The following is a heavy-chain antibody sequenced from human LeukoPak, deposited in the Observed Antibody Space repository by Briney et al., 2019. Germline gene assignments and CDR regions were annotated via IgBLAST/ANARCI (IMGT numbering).Heavy chain of an antibody. V-gene: IGHV4-59*12. CDR3: ARDRGYSYGYDY. D-gene: IGHD5-18*01. CDR1: GGSISSYY. Sequence: SETLSLTCTVSGGSISSYYWSWIRQPPGKGLEWIGYIYYSGSTNYNPSLKSRVTISVDTSKNQFSLKLSSVTAADTAVYYCARDRGYSYGYDYWGQGTLVTVSS. CDR2: IYYSGST. J-gene: IGHJ4*02.